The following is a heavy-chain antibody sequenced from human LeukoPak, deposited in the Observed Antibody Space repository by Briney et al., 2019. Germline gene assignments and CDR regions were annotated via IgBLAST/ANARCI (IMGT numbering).Heavy chain of an antibody. CDR1: GGSINSGY. V-gene: IGHV4-59*01. D-gene: IGHD1-26*01. CDR2: LYPSGSN. J-gene: IGHJ4*02. CDR3: AGGHYPLEY. Sequence: SETLTLTCSVSGGSINSGYWSWIRQPPGKGLEWIWLLYPSGSNNYNPSLKSRLTISVDTSRTQFSLKLSSMTAADTAVYYCAGGHYPLEYWGEGTGVSVSS.